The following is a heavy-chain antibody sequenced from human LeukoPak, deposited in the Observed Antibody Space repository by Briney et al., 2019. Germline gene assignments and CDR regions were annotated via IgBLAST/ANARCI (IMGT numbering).Heavy chain of an antibody. Sequence: GGSLRLSCAASGFTFSSYSMNWVRQAPGKGLEWVSYISSSSSYIYYADSVKGRFTISRDNAKNSLYLQMNSLRAEDTAVYYCASGLLDTLYNWFDPWGQGTLVTVSS. CDR1: GFTFSSYS. J-gene: IGHJ5*02. CDR3: ASGLLDTLYNWFDP. D-gene: IGHD5-18*01. CDR2: ISSSSSYI. V-gene: IGHV3-21*05.